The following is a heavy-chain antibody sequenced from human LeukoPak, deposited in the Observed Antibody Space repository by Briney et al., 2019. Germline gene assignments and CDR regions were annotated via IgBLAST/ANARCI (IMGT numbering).Heavy chain of an antibody. J-gene: IGHJ5*02. CDR1: GFTVSSNY. CDR3: AKESTVTPGNVNWFDT. D-gene: IGHD4-17*01. Sequence: GGSLRLSCAASGFTVSSNYMSWVRQAPGKGLEWVSAISGSGGSTYYADSVKGRFTISGDNSKNTLSLQMNSLRAEDTAVYYCAKESTVTPGNVNWFDTWGQGTLVTVSS. CDR2: ISGSGGST. V-gene: IGHV3-23*01.